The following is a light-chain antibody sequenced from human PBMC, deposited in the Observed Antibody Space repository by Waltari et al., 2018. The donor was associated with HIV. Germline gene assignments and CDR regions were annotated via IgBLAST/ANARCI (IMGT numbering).Light chain of an antibody. Sequence: EVVLTQSPATLSLSPGERASLSCRASQSVGDSLAWYQQKPGQAPRLLLFDASKRATGIPARFSGSGSGTDFTLTITSLEVEDFAVYYWQQRAFLVTFGGGTKVEI. CDR3: QQRAFLVT. J-gene: IGKJ4*01. CDR2: DAS. V-gene: IGKV3-11*01. CDR1: QSVGDS.